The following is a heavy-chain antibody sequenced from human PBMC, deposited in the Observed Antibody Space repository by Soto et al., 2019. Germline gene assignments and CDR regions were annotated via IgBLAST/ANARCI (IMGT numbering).Heavy chain of an antibody. V-gene: IGHV3-7*05. CDR2: IKQDGSEK. J-gene: IGHJ4*02. Sequence: GGTLRLSCSASGFTCSSYGMSWVRQAPGKGLEWVANIKQDGSEKYYVDSVKGRFTISRDNAKNSLYLQMNSLRAEDTAVYYCARAKGGAYCGGDCYTSFDYWGQGTLVTVSS. CDR1: GFTCSSYG. CDR3: ARAKGGAYCGGDCYTSFDY. D-gene: IGHD2-21*02.